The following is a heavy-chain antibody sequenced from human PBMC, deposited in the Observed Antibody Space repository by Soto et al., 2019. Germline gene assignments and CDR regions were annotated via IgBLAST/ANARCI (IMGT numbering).Heavy chain of an antibody. CDR1: GYSFIDYH. Sequence: GASVNVSGRGSGYSFIDYHMQWVRQAPGQGLEWMGWINPNRGGTNYAQNFQGRVTMTRDTSINTGYMELSRLTSDDTAVYYCVIGHCSNGVCHLDYFGLVVWGQGTTVTVSS. D-gene: IGHD2-8*01. CDR3: VIGHCSNGVCHLDYFGLVV. V-gene: IGHV1-2*02. CDR2: INPNRGGT. J-gene: IGHJ6*02.